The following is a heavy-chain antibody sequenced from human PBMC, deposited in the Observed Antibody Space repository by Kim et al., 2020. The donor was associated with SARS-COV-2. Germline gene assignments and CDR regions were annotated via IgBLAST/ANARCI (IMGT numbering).Heavy chain of an antibody. D-gene: IGHD3-16*01. CDR2: ISYDGSNK. CDR3: ARDVSGRGRGNNPRPHDYYYGMDV. V-gene: IGHV3-30*04. J-gene: IGHJ6*02. CDR1: GFTFSSYA. Sequence: GGSLRLSCAASGFTFSSYAMHWVRQAPGKGLEWVTVISYDGSNKYYADSVKGRFTISRDNSKNTLYLQMNSLRAEDTAVYYCARDVSGRGRGNNPRPHDYYYGMDVWGQGTTVTVSS.